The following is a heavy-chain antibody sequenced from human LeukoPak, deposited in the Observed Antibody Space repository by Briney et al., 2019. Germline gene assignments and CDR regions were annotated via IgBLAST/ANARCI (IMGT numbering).Heavy chain of an antibody. CDR3: ARDHYYGSDY. J-gene: IGHJ4*02. D-gene: IGHD3-10*01. Sequence: PGGSLRLSCAASGFAFSDYSMNWIRQAPGKGLEWVSSITTSSRSYTNYADSVKGRFTISRDNARNSLYLQMNSLRAEDTAVYYCARDHYYGSDYWGQGTLVTVSS. CDR1: GFAFSDYS. CDR2: ITTSSRSYT. V-gene: IGHV3-11*05.